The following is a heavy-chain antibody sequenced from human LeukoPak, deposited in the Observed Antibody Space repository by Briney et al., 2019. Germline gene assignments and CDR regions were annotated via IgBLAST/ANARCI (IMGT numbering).Heavy chain of an antibody. D-gene: IGHD3-16*01. CDR3: AKGGAGGDFDG. Sequence: GAYLQISCKGSGCGFTTYWISWVRQLPGKGLEWMGTIDSSDSYTNYSPSFQGHVTISADTSISSAYLKWSSLKASDTAMYYFAKGGAGGDFDGGGQGTMGTVS. V-gene: IGHV5-10-1*01. CDR1: GCGFTTYW. J-gene: IGHJ3*01. CDR2: IDSSDSYT.